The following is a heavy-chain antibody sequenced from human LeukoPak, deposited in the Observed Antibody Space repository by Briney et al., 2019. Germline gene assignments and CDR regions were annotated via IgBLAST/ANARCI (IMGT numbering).Heavy chain of an antibody. V-gene: IGHV4-4*07. CDR2: IYNDGST. CDR1: GGSIRSYY. D-gene: IGHD1/OR15-1a*01. CDR3: AKTKGYFDY. Sequence: SETLSLTCTVSGGSIRSYYWGWIRQPAGKGPEWIGRIYNDGSTNYNPSLKSRVTMSVDTSKNQFSLKLSSVTAADTAVYYCAKTKGYFDYWGQGTLVTVSS. J-gene: IGHJ4*02.